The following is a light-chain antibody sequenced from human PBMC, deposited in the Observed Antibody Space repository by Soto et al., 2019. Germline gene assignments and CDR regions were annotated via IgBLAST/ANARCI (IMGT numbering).Light chain of an antibody. V-gene: IGKV1-39*01. J-gene: IGKJ2*01. Sequence: DIQMTQSPSSLSASVGDRVTITCRASQSISSCLNWYQQKPGKAPKLLIYAASSLQSGVPSRFSGSGFGTDFTLTISSLQPEDFATYYCQQSYSTPPTFGQGTKLEIK. CDR1: QSISSC. CDR2: AAS. CDR3: QQSYSTPPT.